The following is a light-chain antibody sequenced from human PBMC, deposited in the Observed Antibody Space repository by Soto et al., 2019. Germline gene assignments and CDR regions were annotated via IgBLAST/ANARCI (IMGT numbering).Light chain of an antibody. V-gene: IGKV1-5*01. CDR2: EAS. J-gene: IGKJ2*01. CDR3: QQYNSYSPT. CDR1: QSINSW. Sequence: DIQMTQSPSTLSGSVGDRVTITCRASQSINSWLAWYQQKPGKAPKLLIYEASSLQSGGPSRFSGSGSGTEFTLTISSLQPDDFATYYCQQYNSYSPTFGQGTKLVI.